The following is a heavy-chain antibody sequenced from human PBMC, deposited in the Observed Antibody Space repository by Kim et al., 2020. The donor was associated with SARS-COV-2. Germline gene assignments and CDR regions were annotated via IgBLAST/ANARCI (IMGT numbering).Heavy chain of an antibody. D-gene: IGHD2-21*02. CDR2: ISSSGDDT. CDR1: GFTFDNYG. Sequence: GGSLRLSCVASGFTFDNYGMFWVRQAPGKGLHWVSAISSSGDDTYYADSVKGRFTISRENSKNTLYLQMSSLTADDTAVYYCAKRLHGPGLWYFDLWGRGTLVTVSS. V-gene: IGHV3-23*01. J-gene: IGHJ2*01. CDR3: AKRLHGPGLWYFDL.